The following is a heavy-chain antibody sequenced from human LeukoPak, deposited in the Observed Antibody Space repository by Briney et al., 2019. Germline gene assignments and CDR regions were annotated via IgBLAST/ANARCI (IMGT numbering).Heavy chain of an antibody. Sequence: SETLSLTCTVSGGSISSGGYYWSWIRQPPGKGLEWIGYIYHSGSTYYNPSLKSRVTMSVDRSKNQFSLKLSSVTAADTAVYYCARVVGAKGFDYWGQGTLVTVSS. D-gene: IGHD1-26*01. CDR3: ARVVGAKGFDY. J-gene: IGHJ4*02. V-gene: IGHV4-30-2*01. CDR1: GGSISSGGYY. CDR2: IYHSGST.